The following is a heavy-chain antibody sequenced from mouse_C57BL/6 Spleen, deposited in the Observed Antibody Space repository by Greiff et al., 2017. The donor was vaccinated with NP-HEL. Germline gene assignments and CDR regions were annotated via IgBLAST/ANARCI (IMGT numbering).Heavy chain of an antibody. CDR1: GFTFSSYA. V-gene: IGHV5-4*01. CDR3: ARDYDYYYYAMDY. Sequence: EVMLVESGGGLVKPGGSLKLSCAASGFTFSSYAMSWVRQTPEKRLEWVATISDGGSYTYYPDNVKGRFTISRDNAKNNLYLQMSHLKSEDTARYYCARDYDYYYYAMDYWGQGTSVTVSS. J-gene: IGHJ4*01. D-gene: IGHD2-4*01. CDR2: ISDGGSYT.